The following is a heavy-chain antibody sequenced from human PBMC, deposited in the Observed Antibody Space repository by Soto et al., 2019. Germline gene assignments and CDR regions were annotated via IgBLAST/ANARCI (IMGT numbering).Heavy chain of an antibody. CDR1: GGSISSDDYY. J-gene: IGHJ6*02. CDR2: IHSSGSI. V-gene: IGHV4-30-4*01. D-gene: IGHD2-2*01. Sequence: PSETLSLTCTVSGGSISSDDYYWSWIRQAPGRGLEWIGYIHSSGSIYYNPSLKSRATMSIDTAGNQFSLKLSSVTAADTAVYYCARLNIVVVPAVYYYYYGMDVWGQGTTVTVSS. CDR3: ARLNIVVVPAVYYYYYGMDV.